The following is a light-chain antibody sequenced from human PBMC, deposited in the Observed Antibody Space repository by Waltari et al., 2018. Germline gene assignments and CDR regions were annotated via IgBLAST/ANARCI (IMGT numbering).Light chain of an antibody. CDR3: QQSYSTPLT. V-gene: IGKV4-1*01. CDR2: WAY. Sequence: DIVMTQSPDSLAVSLGERATINCKSSQSVLYSSDNRNYLAWYQQKPGQPPKLLIYWAYTRESGVPDRFSGSGSGTDFTLTISSLQAEDVAVYYCQQSYSTPLTFGQGTKLEVK. J-gene: IGKJ2*01. CDR1: QSVLYSSDNRNY.